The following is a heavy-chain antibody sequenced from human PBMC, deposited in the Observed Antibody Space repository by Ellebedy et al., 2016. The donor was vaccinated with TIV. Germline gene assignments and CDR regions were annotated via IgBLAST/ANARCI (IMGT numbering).Heavy chain of an antibody. Sequence: SETLSLTXIVSGDSVSRRSYYWSWIRQSPGKGLEWIGYIYSSGSTKYNPSLKSRLTISADRSKKRFSLRLNSATAADTAVYYCTYGINSDAFDIWGQGTLVTVSS. CDR2: IYSSGST. D-gene: IGHD3-10*01. V-gene: IGHV4-61*03. J-gene: IGHJ3*02. CDR3: TYGINSDAFDI. CDR1: GDSVSRRSYY.